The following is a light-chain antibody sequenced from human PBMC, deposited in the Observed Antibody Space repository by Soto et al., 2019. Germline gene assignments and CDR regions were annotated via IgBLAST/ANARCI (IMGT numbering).Light chain of an antibody. J-gene: IGLJ1*01. Sequence: QAVVTQPASVSGSPGQSITISCTGTSSDVGGYNYVSWYQQQPGKAPKLMIYQVTNRPSGVSNRFSGSRSGNTASLTISGLQAEDEADYYCSSYTDSSNYVFGTGTKLTVL. V-gene: IGLV2-14*01. CDR1: SSDVGGYNY. CDR2: QVT. CDR3: SSYTDSSNYV.